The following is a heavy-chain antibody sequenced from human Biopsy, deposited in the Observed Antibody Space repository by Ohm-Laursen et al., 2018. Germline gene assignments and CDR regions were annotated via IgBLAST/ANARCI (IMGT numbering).Heavy chain of an antibody. CDR3: AADINVWNVNY. J-gene: IGHJ4*02. Sequence: ASVKVSCKVSGHAVTEFSMHWVRQAPGKGLEWMGGFAPENGKTIYAQKFQGRVTMTEDTSTDTAYMELSSLRSEDTAVYYCAADINVWNVNYWGQGTQVTVSS. CDR2: FAPENGKT. V-gene: IGHV1-24*01. CDR1: GHAVTEFS. D-gene: IGHD1-1*01.